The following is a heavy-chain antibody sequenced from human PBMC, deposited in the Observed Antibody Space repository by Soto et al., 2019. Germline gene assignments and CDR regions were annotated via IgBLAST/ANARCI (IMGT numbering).Heavy chain of an antibody. D-gene: IGHD3-10*01. CDR3: ARVLHYGSGSYYNRKNYYYYYGMDV. J-gene: IGHJ6*02. CDR1: GFTFSSYA. V-gene: IGHV3-30-3*01. CDR2: ISYDGSNK. Sequence: GESLRLSCAASGFTFSSYAMHWVRQAPGKGLEWVAVISYDGSNKYYADSVKGRFTISRDNSKNTLYLQMNSLRAEDTAVYYCARVLHYGSGSYYNRKNYYYYYGMDVWGQGTTVTVSS.